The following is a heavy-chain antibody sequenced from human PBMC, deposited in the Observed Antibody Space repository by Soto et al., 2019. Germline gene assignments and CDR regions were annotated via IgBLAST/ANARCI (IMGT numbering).Heavy chain of an antibody. J-gene: IGHJ3*02. CDR3: ARSGGAAAENAFDI. CDR1: GGSISSGGYS. CDR2: IYHSGST. V-gene: IGHV4-30-2*01. D-gene: IGHD6-13*01. Sequence: PSETLSLTCAVSGGSISSGGYSWSWIRQPPGKGLEWIGYIYHSGSTYYNPSLKSRVTISVDRSKNQFSLKLSSVTAADTAVYYCARSGGAAAENAFDIWGQATMVTIS.